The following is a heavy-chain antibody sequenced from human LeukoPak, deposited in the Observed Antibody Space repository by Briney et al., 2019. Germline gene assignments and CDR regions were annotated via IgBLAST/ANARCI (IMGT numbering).Heavy chain of an antibody. CDR1: GFTFDDYA. V-gene: IGHV3-9*01. D-gene: IGHD6-19*01. Sequence: PGGSLRLSYAASGFTFDDYALYWVRRAPGKSLEWGSGVSWNSGTIVYMDSVKGRFTISRDNSKNTLYLQMNSLRAEDTAVYYCATQNRGHSSGGAYDYWGQGTLVTVSS. CDR2: VSWNSGTI. J-gene: IGHJ4*02. CDR3: ATQNRGHSSGGAYDY.